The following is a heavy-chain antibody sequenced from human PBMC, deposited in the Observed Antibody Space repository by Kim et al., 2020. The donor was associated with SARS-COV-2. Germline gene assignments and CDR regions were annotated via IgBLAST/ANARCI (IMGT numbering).Heavy chain of an antibody. CDR3: ATVRPLRYFDWLFSVDY. J-gene: IGHJ4*01. CDR1: GFSLSTYG. CDR2: TSYHGSNE. V-gene: IGHV3-30*03. Sequence: GGSLRLSCAASGFSLSTYGMHWVRQAPGKGLEWVAVTSYHGSNEYYADSVKGRFTISRDNSKNTLYLQMNSLRAEDTAVYYCATVRPLRYFDWLFSVDY. D-gene: IGHD3-9*01.